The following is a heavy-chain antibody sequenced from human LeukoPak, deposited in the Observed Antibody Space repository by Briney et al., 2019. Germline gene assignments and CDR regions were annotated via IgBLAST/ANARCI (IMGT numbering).Heavy chain of an antibody. D-gene: IGHD3-22*01. CDR1: GGSISSYY. Sequence: VKPSETLSLTCTVPGGSISSYYWSWIRQPPGKGLEWIGYFFYSGSTNYNPSLKSRVTISVDTSKNQFSLKLSSVTAADTAVYYCARGSGGYHYDHWGQGTLVTVSS. V-gene: IGHV4-59*01. CDR3: ARGSGGYHYDH. J-gene: IGHJ5*02. CDR2: FFYSGST.